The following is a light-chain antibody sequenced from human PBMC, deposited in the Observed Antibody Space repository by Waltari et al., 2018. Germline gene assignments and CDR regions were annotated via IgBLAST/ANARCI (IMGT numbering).Light chain of an antibody. J-gene: IGKJ3*01. CDR2: EAS. CDR1: QDITKY. Sequence: DIQMTQSPSYLSASVGGRVPITCQASQDITKYLNWYQQKPRKAPKLLIYEASNLETGVPSRFSGSGSVTDFTFTISSRQPEDIAIYYCQQYDTLPFPFGPGTKVDIK. CDR3: QQYDTLPFP. V-gene: IGKV1-33*01.